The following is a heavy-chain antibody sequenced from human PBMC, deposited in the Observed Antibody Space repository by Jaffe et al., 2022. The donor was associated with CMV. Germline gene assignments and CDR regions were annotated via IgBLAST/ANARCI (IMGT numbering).Heavy chain of an antibody. D-gene: IGHD3-22*01. V-gene: IGHV3-23*01. Sequence: EVQLLESGGGLVQPGGSLRLSCAASGFTFSSYAMSWVRQAPGKGLEWVSAISGSGGSTYYADSVKGRFTISRDNSKNTLYLQMNSLRAEDTAVYYCARDRLIYDSSPFEGHRYFDLWGRGTLVTVSS. CDR1: GFTFSSYA. J-gene: IGHJ2*01. CDR2: ISGSGGST. CDR3: ARDRLIYDSSPFEGHRYFDL.